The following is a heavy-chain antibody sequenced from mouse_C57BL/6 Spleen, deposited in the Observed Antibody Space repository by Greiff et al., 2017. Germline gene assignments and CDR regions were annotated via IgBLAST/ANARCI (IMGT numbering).Heavy chain of an antibody. CDR3: ARGGYSFDY. Sequence: VKLMESGPELVKPGASVKISCKASGYAFSSSWMNWVKQRPGKGLEWIGRIYPGDGDTNYNGNFKGKATLTADKSSSTAYMQLSSLTSEDFAVYFCARGGYSFDYWGQGTTLTVSS. CDR1: GYAFSSSW. CDR2: IYPGDGDT. J-gene: IGHJ2*01. V-gene: IGHV1-82*01.